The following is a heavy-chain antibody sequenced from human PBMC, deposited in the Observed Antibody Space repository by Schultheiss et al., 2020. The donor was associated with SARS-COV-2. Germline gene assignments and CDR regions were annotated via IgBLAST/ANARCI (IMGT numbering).Heavy chain of an antibody. CDR2: VSHSGGT. Sequence: SETLSLTCAVFGESFSGFSWTWIRQSPGKGLEWIGQVSHSGGTHFNPSLKRRLTISIDTSKRQFSLRLTSVTAADTAIYYCSRGRTSVIPSPVLGLGPHYYSSHMDVWGKGAAVTVSS. D-gene: IGHD6-19*01. CDR3: SRGRTSVIPSPVLGLGPHYYSSHMDV. V-gene: IGHV4-34*01. CDR1: GESFSGFS. J-gene: IGHJ6*03.